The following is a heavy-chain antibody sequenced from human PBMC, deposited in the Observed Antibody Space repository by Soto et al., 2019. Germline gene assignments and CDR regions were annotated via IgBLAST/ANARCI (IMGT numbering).Heavy chain of an antibody. Sequence: QVQLVQSGAEVKNPGASVKVSFKASGYTFTSYGISCLRQAPGQGLEWMGWINPYNGNTNYAKKLQGRVTMTSDKYPRTAFMELRSLRSDEMDVYYCEKGGSGSYWVGWFDPSGEGTLVTVSS. V-gene: IGHV1-18*03. D-gene: IGHD3-10*01. CDR2: INPYNGNT. CDR1: GYTFTSYG. J-gene: IGHJ5*02. CDR3: EKGGSGSYWVGWFDP.